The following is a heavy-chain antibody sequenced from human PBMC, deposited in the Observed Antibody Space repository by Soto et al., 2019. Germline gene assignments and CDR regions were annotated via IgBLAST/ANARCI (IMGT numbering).Heavy chain of an antibody. V-gene: IGHV1-3*01. J-gene: IGHJ5*02. CDR1: GGTFSSYA. D-gene: IGHD2-15*01. CDR2: INAGNGNT. Sequence: ASVKVSCKASGGTFSSYAISWVRQAPGQGLEWMGWINAGNGNTKYSQKFQGRVTITRDTVATTVYMELTSLTSEDTSIYYCARDQSEFGWYVDCFAPWGKEPLVPVS. CDR3: ARDQSEFGWYVDCFAP.